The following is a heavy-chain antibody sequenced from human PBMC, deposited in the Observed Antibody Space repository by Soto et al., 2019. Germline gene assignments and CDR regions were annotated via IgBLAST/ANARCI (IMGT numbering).Heavy chain of an antibody. CDR2: ISAYNGNT. Sequence: ASVKVSCTASGYTFTSYGISWVRQAPGQGLEWMGWISAYNGNTNYAQKLQGRVTMTTDTSTSTAYMELRSLRSDDTAVYYCARDRNSVLEWYLDYWGQGTLVTVSS. J-gene: IGHJ4*02. CDR1: GYTFTSYG. CDR3: ARDRNSVLEWYLDY. D-gene: IGHD3-3*01. V-gene: IGHV1-18*01.